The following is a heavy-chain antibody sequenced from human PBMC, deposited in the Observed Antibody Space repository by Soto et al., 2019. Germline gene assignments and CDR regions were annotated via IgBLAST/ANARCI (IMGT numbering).Heavy chain of an antibody. Sequence: QITLKESGPTVVKPTQPLTLTCSLSGFSLNTGGVGVGWIRQTPGKALEWLAVIYWDDDKSWNPSLRDRLTINRDASDDQVVLTVPNMDPVDTGTYYCARRRGGFGGGWTTPYFDYWGQGTLVTVS. J-gene: IGHJ4*02. D-gene: IGHD6-19*01. CDR2: IYWDDDK. CDR3: ARRRGGFGGGWTTPYFDY. CDR1: GFSLNTGGVG. V-gene: IGHV2-5*02.